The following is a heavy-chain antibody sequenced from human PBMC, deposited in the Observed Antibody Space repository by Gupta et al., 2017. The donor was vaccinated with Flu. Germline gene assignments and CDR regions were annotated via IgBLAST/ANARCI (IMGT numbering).Heavy chain of an antibody. CDR3: AGVRDCRTTRCYEPIDR. Sequence: YVRGVRQAPGQGLEWMGRINPNSGGKKSEEKWQVRVTLTSDSLTNMVDMELSSLRLDENTGYFCAGVRDCRTTRCYEPIDRWGQGTLVTVSS. D-gene: IGHD2-2*01. V-gene: IGHV1-2*06. CDR2: INPNSGGK. J-gene: IGHJ5*02. CDR1: Y.